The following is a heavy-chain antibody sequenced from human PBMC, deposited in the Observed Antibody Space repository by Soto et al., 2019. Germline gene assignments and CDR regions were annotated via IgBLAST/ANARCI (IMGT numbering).Heavy chain of an antibody. CDR2: ISYDGSNK. CDR1: GFTFSSYA. CDR3: ARGPVYYYESSGYYYFRYFDY. D-gene: IGHD3-22*01. Sequence: QVQLVESGGGVVQPGRSLRLSCAASGFTFSSYAMHWVRQAPGKGLEWVAVISYDGSNKYYADSVKGRFTISRDNSKNTLYLQMNSLRAEDTAVYYCARGPVYYYESSGYYYFRYFDYWGQGTLVTVSS. J-gene: IGHJ4*02. V-gene: IGHV3-30-3*01.